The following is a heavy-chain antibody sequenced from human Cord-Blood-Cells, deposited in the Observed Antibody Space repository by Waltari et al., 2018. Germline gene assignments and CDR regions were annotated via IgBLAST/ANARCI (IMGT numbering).Heavy chain of an antibody. D-gene: IGHD4-17*01. CDR1: GFTFSSYA. V-gene: IGHV3-30-3*01. CDR2: ISYDGSNK. CDR3: ARDTDYGGNYYFDY. Sequence: QVQLVASGGGVVQPGRSLRLSCAASGFTFSSYAMHWVRQAPGKGLEWVAVISYDGSNKYYADSVKGRFTISRDNSKNTLYLQMNSLRAEDTAVYYCARDTDYGGNYYFDYWGQGTLVTVSS. J-gene: IGHJ4*02.